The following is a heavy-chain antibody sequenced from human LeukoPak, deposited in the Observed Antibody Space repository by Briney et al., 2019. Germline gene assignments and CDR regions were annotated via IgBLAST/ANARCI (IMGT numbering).Heavy chain of an antibody. D-gene: IGHD3-16*01. CDR1: GFTFSSYG. CDR3: AKDMGE. J-gene: IGHJ4*02. CDR2: ISYDGSNK. V-gene: IGHV3-30*18. Sequence: PGGSLRLSCAASGFTFSSYGMHWVRQAPGKGLEWVAVISYDGSNKYYADSVKGRFTISRDNSKNTLYLQMNGLRAEDTAVYYCAKDMGEWGQGTLATVSS.